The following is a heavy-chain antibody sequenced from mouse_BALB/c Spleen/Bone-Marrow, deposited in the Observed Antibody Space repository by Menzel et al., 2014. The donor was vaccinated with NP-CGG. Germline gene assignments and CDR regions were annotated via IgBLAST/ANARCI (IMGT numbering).Heavy chain of an antibody. Sequence: EVQLQESGGGLVKPGGSLKLSCAASGFTFSSYAMSWVRQTPEKRLEWVASISSGGSTYYPDSVKGRFTISRDNARNILYLQMSSLRSEDTAMYYCARDGSSYYAMDYWGQGTSVTVSS. V-gene: IGHV5-6-5*01. J-gene: IGHJ4*01. CDR2: ISSGGST. CDR3: ARDGSSYYAMDY. CDR1: GFTFSSYA. D-gene: IGHD1-1*01.